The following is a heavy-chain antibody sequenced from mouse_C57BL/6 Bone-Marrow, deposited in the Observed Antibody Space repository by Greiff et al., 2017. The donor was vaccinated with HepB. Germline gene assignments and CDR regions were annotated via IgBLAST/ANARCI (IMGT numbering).Heavy chain of an antibody. D-gene: IGHD2-3*01. CDR1: GFTFTDYY. Sequence: EVMLVESGGGLVQPGGSLSLSCAASGFTFTDYYMSWVRQPPGKALEWLGFIRNKANGYTTEYSASVKGRFTISRDNSQSILYLQMNALRAEDSATYYCVRYIYEFSDYFDYWGQGTPLTDSS. J-gene: IGHJ2*01. CDR2: IRNKANGYTT. V-gene: IGHV7-3*01. CDR3: VRYIYEFSDYFDY.